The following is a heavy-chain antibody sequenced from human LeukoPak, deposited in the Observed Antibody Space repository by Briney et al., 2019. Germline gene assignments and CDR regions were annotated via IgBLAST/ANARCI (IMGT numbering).Heavy chain of an antibody. J-gene: IGHJ5*02. CDR3: ARTSLGGAWFDP. CDR2: IYYNGST. CDR1: GGSISSGDYY. V-gene: IGHV4-30-4*08. Sequence: SQTQSLTXTVSGGSISSGDYYWSWIRQPPGKGLEWIGYIYYNGSTYYNPSLKSRVTISVDTSKNQFSLKLSSVTAADTAVYYCARTSLGGAWFDPWGQGTLVTVSS. D-gene: IGHD3-10*01.